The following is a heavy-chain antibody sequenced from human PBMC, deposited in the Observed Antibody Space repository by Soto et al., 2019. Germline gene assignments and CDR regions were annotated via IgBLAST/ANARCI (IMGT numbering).Heavy chain of an antibody. J-gene: IGHJ4*02. CDR1: GFTFSSYG. CDR2: ISYDGNNK. V-gene: IGHV3-30*18. D-gene: IGHD5-12*01. CDR3: AKDRVGYSGYDFDY. Sequence: QVQLVESGGGVVQPGRSLRLSCAASGFTFSSYGMHWVRQAPGKGLEWVAVISYDGNNKYYADSVKGRFTISRDNSKSTLHLQMNSLRAEDTAVYYCAKDRVGYSGYDFDYWGQGTLVTVSS.